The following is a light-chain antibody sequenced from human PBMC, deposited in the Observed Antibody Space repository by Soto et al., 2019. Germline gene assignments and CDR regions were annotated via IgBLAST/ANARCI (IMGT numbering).Light chain of an antibody. V-gene: IGKV3-11*01. CDR1: QSVSSY. J-gene: IGKJ5*01. CDR3: QQRINWPFT. Sequence: EIVLTQSPATLSLSPGERATLSCRASQSVSSYLAWYQHKPGQAPRLLIYDASIRATGIPARFSGSGSGTNSTLTIRRLEPEDFAVYYRQQRINWPFTFGQGTRLAIK. CDR2: DAS.